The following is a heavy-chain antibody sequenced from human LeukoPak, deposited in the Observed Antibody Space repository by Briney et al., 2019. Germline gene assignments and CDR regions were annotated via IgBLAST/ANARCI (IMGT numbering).Heavy chain of an antibody. J-gene: IGHJ4*02. D-gene: IGHD3/OR15-3a*01. CDR3: TREYGLGTPVAYLDY. CDR2: TYYRSKWYN. CDR1: GDSVSSNSAA. V-gene: IGHV6-1*01. Sequence: SQTLSLTCAISGDSVSSNSAAWNWIRQSPSRGPEWLGRTYYRSKWYNNYAVSVKSRITINPDTSKNQFSLQLNSVTPEDTAVYYCTREYGLGTPVAYLDYWGQGTPVTVSS.